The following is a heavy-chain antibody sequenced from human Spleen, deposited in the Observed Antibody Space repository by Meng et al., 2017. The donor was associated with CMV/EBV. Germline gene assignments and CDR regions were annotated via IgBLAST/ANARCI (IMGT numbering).Heavy chain of an antibody. V-gene: IGHV3-48*03. CDR1: GFTFSSYE. CDR2: ISSSGSTI. CDR3: ARYCSSTSCYRNYYYGMEV. D-gene: IGHD2-2*01. J-gene: IGHJ6*02. Sequence: GESLKISCAASGFTFSSYEMNWVRQAPGKGLEWVSYISSSGSTIYYADSVKGRFTISRDNAKNSLYLQMNSLRAEDTAVYYCARYCSSTSCYRNYYYGMEVWGPGTTVTVSS.